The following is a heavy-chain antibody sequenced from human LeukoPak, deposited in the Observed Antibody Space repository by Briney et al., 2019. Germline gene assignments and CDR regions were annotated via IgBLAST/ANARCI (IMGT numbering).Heavy chain of an antibody. J-gene: IGHJ4*02. CDR1: GFTFRSYG. D-gene: IGHD6-13*01. V-gene: IGHV3-30*18. Sequence: PGGSLRLSCAASGFTFRSYGMHWVRQAPGKGLEWVAVISYDGSNKYYADSVEGRFTISRDNSKKTLYLQMNSLRAEDTAVYYCAKARWSAALYYFDYWGQGTLVTVSS. CDR2: ISYDGSNK. CDR3: AKARWSAALYYFDY.